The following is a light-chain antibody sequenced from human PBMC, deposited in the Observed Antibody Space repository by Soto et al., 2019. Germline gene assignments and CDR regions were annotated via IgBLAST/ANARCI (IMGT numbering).Light chain of an antibody. CDR3: SSFTSSKTWV. CDR1: SSDIGRYDY. J-gene: IGLJ3*02. V-gene: IGLV2-14*01. CDR2: EVI. Sequence: QSALTQPASVTGSPGQSITISCTGTSSDIGRYDYVFWFQQHPGRAPRLLIYEVINRPSGVSTRFSVYKSGNTASLTISGLQTEDEADFYCSSFTSSKTWVFGGGTKLTVL.